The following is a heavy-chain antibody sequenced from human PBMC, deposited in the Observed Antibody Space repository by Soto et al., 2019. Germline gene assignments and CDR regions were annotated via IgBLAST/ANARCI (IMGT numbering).Heavy chain of an antibody. CDR2: IRSRANSYAT. V-gene: IGHV3-73*02. CDR1: GFTFSGSA. Sequence: EVQLVESGGGLVQPGGSLKLSCAASGFTFSGSAMHWVRQASGKGLEWVGRIRSRANSYATAYAASVKGRFTISRDDSKNPDYLQMNSLKTECTAVYYFTIPRYYGSGVPWGQGTLVTVSS. J-gene: IGHJ5*02. D-gene: IGHD3-10*01. CDR3: TIPRYYGSGVP.